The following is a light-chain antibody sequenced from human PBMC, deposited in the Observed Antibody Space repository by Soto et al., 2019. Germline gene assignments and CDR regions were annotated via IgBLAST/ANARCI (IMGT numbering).Light chain of an antibody. CDR3: QQYGKSPLT. Sequence: EIVLTQSPGTLSLSPGERATLSCMASQSVSSYLAWYQQKPGQAPRLLIYGASSRATGIPDRFSGSGSGTDFALTINRLEPDDFAVYYCQQYGKSPLTFGQGTKVDIK. CDR2: GAS. CDR1: QSVSSY. J-gene: IGKJ1*01. V-gene: IGKV3-20*01.